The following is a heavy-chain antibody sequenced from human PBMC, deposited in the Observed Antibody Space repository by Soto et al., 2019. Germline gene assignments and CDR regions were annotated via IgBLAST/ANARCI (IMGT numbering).Heavy chain of an antibody. CDR2: ISGSGGST. D-gene: IGHD3-10*01. V-gene: IGHV3-23*01. Sequence: GGSLRLSCAASGFTFSSYAMSWVRQAPGKGLEWVSAISGSGGSTYYADSVKGRFTISRDNSKNTLYLQMNSLRAEDTAVYYCAKTIRTTYYYGSGSLSPPSFDYWGQGTLVTVSS. J-gene: IGHJ4*02. CDR1: GFTFSSYA. CDR3: AKTIRTTYYYGSGSLSPPSFDY.